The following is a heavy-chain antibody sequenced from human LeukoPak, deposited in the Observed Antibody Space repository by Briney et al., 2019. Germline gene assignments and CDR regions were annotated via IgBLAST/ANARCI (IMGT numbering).Heavy chain of an antibody. Sequence: SETLSLTCTVSGGSISSYYWSWIRQPPGKGLEWIGYIYYSGSTNYNPSLKSRVTISVDTSKNQFSLKLSSVTAADTAVYYCARHSCSWDLFDYWGQGTLVTVSS. D-gene: IGHD6-13*01. V-gene: IGHV4-59*08. CDR2: IYYSGST. CDR3: ARHSCSWDLFDY. CDR1: GGSISSYY. J-gene: IGHJ4*02.